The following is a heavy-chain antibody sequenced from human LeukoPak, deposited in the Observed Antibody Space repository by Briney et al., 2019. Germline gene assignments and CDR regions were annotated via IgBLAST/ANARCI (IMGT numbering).Heavy chain of an antibody. CDR3: ARRYSSSWYVGFFDP. J-gene: IGHJ5*02. V-gene: IGHV4-59*08. CDR2: IYYSGST. Sequence: SETLSLTCTVSGASIRNYYWSWIRQSPGKGLGWIGYIYYSGSTNYNPSLESRVAMSVDTSKNQFSLRLSSVTAADTAIYYCARRYSSSWYVGFFDPWGQGTLVTVSS. D-gene: IGHD6-13*01. CDR1: GASIRNYY.